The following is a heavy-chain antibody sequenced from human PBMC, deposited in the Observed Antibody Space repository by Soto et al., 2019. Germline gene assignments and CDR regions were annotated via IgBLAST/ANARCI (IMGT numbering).Heavy chain of an antibody. D-gene: IGHD3-22*01. J-gene: IGHJ4*02. CDR1: GGTFSSYA. V-gene: IGHV1-69*06. CDR2: IIPIFGTA. CDR3: ARGARDPSYYYDSSGYYFDY. Sequence: SVKVSCKASGGTFSSYAISWVRQAPGQGLEWMGGIIPIFGTANYAQKFQGRVTITADKSTSTAYMELSSLRSEDMAVYYCARGARDPSYYYDSSGYYFDYWGQGTLVTVSS.